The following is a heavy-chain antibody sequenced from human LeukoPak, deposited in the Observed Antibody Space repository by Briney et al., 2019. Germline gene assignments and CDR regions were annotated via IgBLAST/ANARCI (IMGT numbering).Heavy chain of an antibody. Sequence: SCKASGFTFSSFGMHWVRQAPGKGLEWVAFIWFDGSNKFYIESVKGRFTISRDNSKNTLYLQMNSLRADDTAVYYCAKARGRDGYTAFPDSWGQGALVTVSS. D-gene: IGHD5-24*01. J-gene: IGHJ4*02. CDR3: AKARGRDGYTAFPDS. CDR1: GFTFSSFG. V-gene: IGHV3-33*06. CDR2: IWFDGSNK.